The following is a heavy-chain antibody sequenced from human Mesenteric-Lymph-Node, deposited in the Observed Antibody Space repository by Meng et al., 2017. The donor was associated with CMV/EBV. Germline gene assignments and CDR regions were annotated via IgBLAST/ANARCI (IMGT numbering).Heavy chain of an antibody. J-gene: IGHJ2*01. CDR2: IIPVFDSP. CDR1: GDTFSTYS. D-gene: IGHD3-16*01. CDR3: ARGRGVWYFDL. Sequence: SCKASGDTFSTYSVSWVRQAPGQGLEWMGGIIPVFDSPTYAQKFQGRVTISTDKLTNTDYMELRSLRSEDTAVYYCARGRGVWYFDLWGRGTLVTVSS. V-gene: IGHV1-69*05.